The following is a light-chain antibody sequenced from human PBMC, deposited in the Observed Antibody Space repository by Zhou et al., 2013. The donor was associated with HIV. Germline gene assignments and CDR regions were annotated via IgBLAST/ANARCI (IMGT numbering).Light chain of an antibody. J-gene: IGKJ2*01. CDR2: GAS. Sequence: EVVLTQSPGTLSLSPGERATLSCRASQSISSSFLAWYQQKPGQAPRLLIFGASSRATGIPDRFSGSGSGTDFALTLSRLEPEDFAVYYCQQYGSLPPTFGLGDQGWRSN. CDR1: QSISSSF. V-gene: IGKV3-20*01. CDR3: QQYGSLPPT.